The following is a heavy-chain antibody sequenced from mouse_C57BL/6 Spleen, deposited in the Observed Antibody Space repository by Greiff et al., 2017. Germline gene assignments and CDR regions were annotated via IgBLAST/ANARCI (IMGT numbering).Heavy chain of an antibody. CDR1: SYSITSGYD. J-gene: IGHJ3*01. CDR2: ISYSGST. D-gene: IGHD3-2*02. Sequence: EVKLQESGPGMVKPSQSLSLTCTVTSYSITSGYDWHWIRHFPGNKLEWMGYISYSGSTNYNPSLKSRISITHDTSKNHFFLKLNSVTTEDTATYYCARDQDSSGYGGFAYWGQGTLVTVSA. V-gene: IGHV3-1*01. CDR3: ARDQDSSGYGGFAY.